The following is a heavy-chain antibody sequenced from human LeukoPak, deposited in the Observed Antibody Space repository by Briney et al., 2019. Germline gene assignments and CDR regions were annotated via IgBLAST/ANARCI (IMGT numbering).Heavy chain of an antibody. D-gene: IGHD4-11*01. Sequence: GSSEKVSCKASVYTFTTYGVSWFRQAPGQGLEWMGLISTETGHTNYAQKLQGRVTITRETSTSTVYMELRSLLSDGTAVYHFARVENLAYSRKYFCDYWGQGTLITVAS. V-gene: IGHV1-18*01. CDR1: VYTFTTYG. J-gene: IGHJ4*02. CDR3: ARVENLAYSRKYFCDY. CDR2: ISTETGHT.